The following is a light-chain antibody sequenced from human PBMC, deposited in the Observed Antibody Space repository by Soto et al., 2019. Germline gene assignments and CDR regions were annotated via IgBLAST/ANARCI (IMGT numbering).Light chain of an antibody. V-gene: IGKV3-15*01. Sequence: IEMTQSPATLSVSPGERATLSCRASQSVATNLAWYQQKPGQAPRLLIYSASTMATGIPARFSGSGTGTDFTLTISRLQSEDIADYYCHHHLHSPSFGQGTNLEIK. J-gene: IGKJ2*01. CDR3: HHHLHSPS. CDR1: QSVATN. CDR2: SAS.